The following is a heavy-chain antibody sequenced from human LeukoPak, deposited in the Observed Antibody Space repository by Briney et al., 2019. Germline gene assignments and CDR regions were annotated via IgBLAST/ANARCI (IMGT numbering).Heavy chain of an antibody. V-gene: IGHV5-51*01. D-gene: IGHD2-2*01. CDR2: IYPGGSDT. CDR3: GRQEYCSTISCHGGGLYY. J-gene: IGHJ4*02. CDR1: GYSFTSYW. Sequence: GESLKISCKGSGYSFTSYWIGWVRQMPGKGLEWMGIIYPGGSDTRYSPSFQGQVTISADKSISTAYLQLSSLKASDTAMYYCGRQEYCSTISCHGGGLYYWGQRTLVTVSS.